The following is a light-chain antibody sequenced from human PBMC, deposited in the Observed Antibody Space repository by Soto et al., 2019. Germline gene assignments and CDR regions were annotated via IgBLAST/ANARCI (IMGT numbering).Light chain of an antibody. CDR1: SSDVGAYNY. CDR3: SSYAGSDNFRV. V-gene: IGLV2-8*01. CDR2: EVT. Sequence: QSVLTQPPSASGSPGQSVTISCTGTSSDVGAYNYVSWYQQHPGKAPKLIIYEVTKRPSGVPDCFSGSKSGNTASLTVSGLQAEDEADYYCSSYAGSDNFRVFGTGTKVTVL. J-gene: IGLJ1*01.